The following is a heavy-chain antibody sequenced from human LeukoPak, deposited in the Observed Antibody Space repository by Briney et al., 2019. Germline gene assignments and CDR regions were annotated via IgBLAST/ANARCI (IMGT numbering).Heavy chain of an antibody. J-gene: IGHJ4*02. Sequence: GGSLRLSCAASGFTVSNNYMNWVRQAPGKGLEWVSVITSGGGTYYADSVWGRFTISRDNSEITLSLQMNSLRAEDTAVYYCARGAWDWGQGTLVTVSS. V-gene: IGHV3-53*01. CDR3: ARGAWD. CDR1: GFTVSNNY. CDR2: ITSGGGT.